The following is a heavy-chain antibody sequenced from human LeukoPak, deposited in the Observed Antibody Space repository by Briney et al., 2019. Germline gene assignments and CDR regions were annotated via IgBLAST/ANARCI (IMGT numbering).Heavy chain of an antibody. CDR3: ARGPWMVRGVPLKY. V-gene: IGHV4-59*12. Sequence: PSETLSLTCTVSGGSISSYYWSWTRQPPGKGLEWIGYIYYSGSTNYNPSLKSRVTISVDTSKNQFSLKLSSVTAADTAVYYCARGPWMVRGVPLKYWGQGTLVTVSS. J-gene: IGHJ4*02. CDR1: GGSISSYY. CDR2: IYYSGST. D-gene: IGHD3-10*01.